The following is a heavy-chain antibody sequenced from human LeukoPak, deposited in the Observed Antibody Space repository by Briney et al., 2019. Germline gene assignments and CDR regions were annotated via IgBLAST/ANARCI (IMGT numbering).Heavy chain of an antibody. Sequence: ASVKVSCKASGHTFTGYYMHWVRQAPGQGLEWMGWINPNSGGTNYAQKFQGRVTMTRDTSISTAYMELRSLRSDDTAVYYCARAYMITFGGVIVLYNSLFDYWGQGTLVTVSS. V-gene: IGHV1-2*02. D-gene: IGHD3-16*02. CDR3: ARAYMITFGGVIVLYNSLFDY. CDR1: GHTFTGYY. J-gene: IGHJ4*02. CDR2: INPNSGGT.